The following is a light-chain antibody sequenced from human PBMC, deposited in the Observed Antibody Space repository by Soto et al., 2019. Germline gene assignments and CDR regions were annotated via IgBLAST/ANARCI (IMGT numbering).Light chain of an antibody. V-gene: IGKV1-17*01. Sequence: DIQMTQSPSSLSASVEDRVIITCRASQSISNHLNWYQQKPGKAPKLLIFAASSLQSGVPSRFSGSGSGTEFTLTISSLQPDDFATYYCQQYNSPLTFGQGTKVEIK. CDR3: QQYNSPLT. CDR2: AAS. CDR1: QSISNH. J-gene: IGKJ1*01.